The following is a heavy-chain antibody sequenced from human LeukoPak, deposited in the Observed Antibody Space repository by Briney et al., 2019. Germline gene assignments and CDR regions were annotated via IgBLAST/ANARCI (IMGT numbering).Heavy chain of an antibody. D-gene: IGHD3-3*01. J-gene: IGHJ4*02. CDR3: ARSYYDFWSSDY. CDR2: INHSGST. Sequence: PSETLSLTCAVYGGSFSGYYWSWIRQPPGKGLEWIGEINHSGSTNYNPSLKSRVTMSVDTSKNQFSLKLSSVTAADTAVYYCARSYYDFWSSDYWGQGTLVTVSS. CDR1: GGSFSGYY. V-gene: IGHV4-34*01.